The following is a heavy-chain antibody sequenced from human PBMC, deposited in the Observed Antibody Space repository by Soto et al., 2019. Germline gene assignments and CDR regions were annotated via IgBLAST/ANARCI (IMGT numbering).Heavy chain of an antibody. CDR1: GFSFNNHA. D-gene: IGHD3-22*01. CDR3: PKDRLMLTMVVVGAFDF. J-gene: IGHJ3*01. V-gene: IGHV3-23*01. Sequence: PWLSXRLSCSAAGFSFNNHAISLFRHAPGKGLEWVSGISGSGSTTHYADSVKGRFTISRDNSKDTLYLQMNSLRADDTAVYFCPKDRLMLTMVVVGAFDFWGLGTMV. CDR2: ISGSGSTT.